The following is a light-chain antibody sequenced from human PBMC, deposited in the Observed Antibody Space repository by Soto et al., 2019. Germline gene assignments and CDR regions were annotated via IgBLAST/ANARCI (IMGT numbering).Light chain of an antibody. CDR2: DVN. CDR3: CSFTGTSTVV. Sequence: QSALTQPRSVSGSPGQSVTISCTGASSDVGGYNYVSWYQQRPGNAPKVMIYDVNKRPSGVADRFSGSKSGNTASLTISGLQAEDEADYYCCSFTGTSTVVFGGGTQLTVL. J-gene: IGLJ2*01. CDR1: SSDVGGYNY. V-gene: IGLV2-11*01.